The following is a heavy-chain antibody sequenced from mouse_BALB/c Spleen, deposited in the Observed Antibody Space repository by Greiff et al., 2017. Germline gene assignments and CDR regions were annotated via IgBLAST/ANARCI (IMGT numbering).Heavy chain of an antibody. CDR2: ISSGGST. V-gene: IGHV5-6-5*01. Sequence: EVLLVESGGGLVKPGGSLKLSCAASGFTFSSYAMSWVRQTPEKRLEWVASISSGGSTYYPDSVKGRFTISRDNARNILYLQMSSLRSEDAAMYYCAGGSYAMEYWGQGTSVTVSS. J-gene: IGHJ4*01. CDR1: GFTFSSYA. CDR3: AGGSYAMEY.